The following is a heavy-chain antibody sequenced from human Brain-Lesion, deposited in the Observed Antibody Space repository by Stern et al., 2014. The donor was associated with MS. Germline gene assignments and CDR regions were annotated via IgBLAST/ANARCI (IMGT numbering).Heavy chain of an antibody. CDR3: ATLSPGAGGNYYRHFDY. CDR1: GYTLTELS. J-gene: IGHJ4*02. V-gene: IGHV1-24*01. Sequence: DQLGESGAEVKKPGASVKVSCKVSGYTLTELSMHWVRQAPRKGLEWMGGFDPEDGETIYAQKFQGRVTMIEDTSTDTAYMELSSLRSEDTAVYYCATLSPGAGGNYYRHFDYWGQGTLVTVSS. CDR2: FDPEDGET. D-gene: IGHD1-26*01.